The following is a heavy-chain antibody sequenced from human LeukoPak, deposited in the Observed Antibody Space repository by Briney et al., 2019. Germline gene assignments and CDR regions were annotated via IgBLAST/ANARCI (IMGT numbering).Heavy chain of an antibody. CDR2: LTGDGGRT. D-gene: IGHD2-15*01. V-gene: IGHV3-64*04. CDR1: GFTFSSYA. Sequence: GGSLRLSCKASGFTFSSYAMHWVRQAPGKGLECVSTLTGDGGRTYYADSVKGRFTISRDNSKSTLYLQMNSLRAEDTAVYYCAKVRIVVLAATAYFDYWAREPWSPSPQ. J-gene: IGHJ4*02. CDR3: AKVRIVVLAATAYFDY.